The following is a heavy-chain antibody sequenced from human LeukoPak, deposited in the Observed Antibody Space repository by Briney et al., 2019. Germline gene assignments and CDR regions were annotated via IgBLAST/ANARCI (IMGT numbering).Heavy chain of an antibody. D-gene: IGHD4-23*01. CDR2: IYTSGST. CDR1: GGPISSYY. V-gene: IGHV4-4*07. CDR3: AGDHQDYGANSALWY. J-gene: IGHJ4*02. Sequence: PSETLSLTCTVSGGPISSYYWSWIRQPAGKGLEWIGRIYTSGSTNYNPSLKSRVTMSVDTSKNQFSLKLSSVTAADTAVYYCAGDHQDYGANSALWYWGQGTLVIVSS.